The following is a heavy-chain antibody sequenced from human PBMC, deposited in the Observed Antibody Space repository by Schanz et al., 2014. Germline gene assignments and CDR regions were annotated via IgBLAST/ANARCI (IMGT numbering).Heavy chain of an antibody. CDR1: GYTFTNFF. Sequence: QVQLVQSGAEVHKPGASLKISCKASGYTFTNFFLHWVRQAPGQGLEWMGRIIPSLGLAKYEQKFQDKVTITADTSTTTAYMELSGLRSEDTAVYYCARGRTFDYWGQGTLVTVSS. V-gene: IGHV1-69*09. CDR2: IIPSLGLA. J-gene: IGHJ4*02. CDR3: ARGRTFDY.